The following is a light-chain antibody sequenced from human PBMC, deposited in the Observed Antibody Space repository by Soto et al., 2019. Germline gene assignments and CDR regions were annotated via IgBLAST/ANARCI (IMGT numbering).Light chain of an antibody. CDR3: QQYSDSPLT. V-gene: IGKV3-20*01. J-gene: IGKJ4*01. Sequence: EIVLTQSPGTLSLSPGERATLSCRASQTVRTNYLAWFQHKPGQAPRLLIYGASSRATGIPDRFSGSGSETDCTLTINRLEPEDFAVYFCQQYSDSPLTFGGGTKVEIK. CDR2: GAS. CDR1: QTVRTNY.